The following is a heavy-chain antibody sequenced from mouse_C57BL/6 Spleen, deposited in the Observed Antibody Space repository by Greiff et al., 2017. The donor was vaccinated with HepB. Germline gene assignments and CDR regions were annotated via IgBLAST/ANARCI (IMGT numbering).Heavy chain of an antibody. CDR2: IHPNSGST. D-gene: IGHD3-2*02. J-gene: IGHJ4*01. Sequence: QVQLKQPGAELVKPGASVKLSCKASGYTFTSYWMHWVKQRPGQGLEWIGMIHPNSGSTNYNEKFKSKATLTVDKSSSTAYMQLSSLTSEDSAVYYCAREATEYYAMDYWGQGTSVTVSS. CDR3: AREATEYYAMDY. V-gene: IGHV1-64*01. CDR1: GYTFTSYW.